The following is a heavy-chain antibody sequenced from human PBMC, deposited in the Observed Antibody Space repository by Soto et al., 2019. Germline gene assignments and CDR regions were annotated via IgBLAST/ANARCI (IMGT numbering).Heavy chain of an antibody. D-gene: IGHD5-18*01. V-gene: IGHV4-31*03. CDR1: GGSISSGGYY. J-gene: IGHJ5*02. CDR2: IYYSGST. CDR3: ARVITAGPREHNWFDP. Sequence: QVQLQESGPGLVKPSQTLSLTCTVSGGSISSGGYYWSWIRQHPGKGLEWIGYIYYSGSTYYNPSLKCRVTISVDTSKNQFSLKLSSVTAADTAVYYWARVITAGPREHNWFDPWGQGTLVTVSS.